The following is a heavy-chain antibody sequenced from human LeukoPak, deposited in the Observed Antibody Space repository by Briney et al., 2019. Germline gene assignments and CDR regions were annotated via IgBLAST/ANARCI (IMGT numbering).Heavy chain of an antibody. D-gene: IGHD4-17*01. CDR2: ISAYNGNT. V-gene: IGHV1-18*04. CDR3: ARDQTTKGFDP. Sequence: GASVKVSCKASGYTFTGYYMHWVRPAPGQGLEWMGWISAYNGNTNYAQKLQGRVTMTTDTSTSTAYMELRSLRSDDTAVYYCARDQTTKGFDPWGQGTLVTVSS. CDR1: GYTFTGYY. J-gene: IGHJ5*02.